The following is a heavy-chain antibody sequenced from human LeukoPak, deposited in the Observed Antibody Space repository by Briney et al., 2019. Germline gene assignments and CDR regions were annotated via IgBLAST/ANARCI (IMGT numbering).Heavy chain of an antibody. V-gene: IGHV6-1*01. CDR2: TYYRSKWYN. CDR3: ARDGYYYDSSGYYLHSFDY. D-gene: IGHD3-22*01. J-gene: IGHJ4*02. Sequence: SQTLSLTCAISGDSVSSNSAAWNWIRQSPSRGLEWLGRTYYRSKWYNDYAVSVKSRITINPDTSKNQFSLQLNSVTPEDTAVYYCARDGYYYDSSGYYLHSFDYWGQGTLVTVSP. CDR1: GDSVSSNSAA.